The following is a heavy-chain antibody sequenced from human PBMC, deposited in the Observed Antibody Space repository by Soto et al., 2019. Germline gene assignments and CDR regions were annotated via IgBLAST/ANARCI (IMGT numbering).Heavy chain of an antibody. D-gene: IGHD1-26*01. J-gene: IGHJ3*01. Sequence: GGSLRLACKAYGFAFSGHYMNLIRQAPGKGLEWLAYLTNDGGYTYYADSVRGRFTIWRDNAKESLYLQINDLRADDKGVYYCAKDRSYKNTPTDELDVYXQWTMVTXS. CDR2: LTNDGGYT. V-gene: IGHV3-11*01. CDR1: GFAFSGHY. CDR3: AKDRSYKNTPTDELDV.